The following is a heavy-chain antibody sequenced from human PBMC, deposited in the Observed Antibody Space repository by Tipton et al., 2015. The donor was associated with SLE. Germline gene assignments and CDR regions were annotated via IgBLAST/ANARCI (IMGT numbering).Heavy chain of an antibody. J-gene: IGHJ4*02. D-gene: IGHD3-3*01. CDR3: ARGNTIFGVGY. CDR1: GGSISSHY. V-gene: IGHV4-59*11. Sequence: TLSLTCAVYGGSISSHYWSWIRQPPGKGLEWIGYIYYSGNTKYNPSLKSRVTISVDTSKNQFSLKLSSVTAADTALYYCARGNTIFGVGYWGQGTLVTVSS. CDR2: IYYSGNT.